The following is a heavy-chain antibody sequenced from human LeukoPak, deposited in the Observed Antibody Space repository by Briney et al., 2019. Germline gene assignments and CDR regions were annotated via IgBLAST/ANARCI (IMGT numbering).Heavy chain of an antibody. CDR1: GYSISSGYY. CDR2: IYHSGST. Sequence: SETLSLTCTVSGYSISSGYYWGWIRQPPGKGLEWIGSIYHSGSTYYNPSLKSRVTISVDTSKNQFSLKLSSVTAADTAVYYCARVHGIVGGRFDYWGQGTLVTVSS. J-gene: IGHJ4*02. V-gene: IGHV4-38-2*02. CDR3: ARVHGIVGGRFDY. D-gene: IGHD1-26*01.